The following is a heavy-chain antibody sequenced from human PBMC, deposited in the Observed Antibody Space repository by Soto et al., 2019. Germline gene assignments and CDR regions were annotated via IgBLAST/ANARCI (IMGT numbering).Heavy chain of an antibody. J-gene: IGHJ4*02. V-gene: IGHV4-59*08. CDR1: GGCISSYY. CDR2: IYYSGST. Sequence: PSETLSLTCTVSGGCISSYYWSWIRQPPGKGLEWIGYIYYSGSTNYNPSLKSRVTISVDTSKNQFSLKLSSVTAADTAVYYCARRWGAAVDYWGQGTLVTVSS. D-gene: IGHD1-26*01. CDR3: ARRWGAAVDY.